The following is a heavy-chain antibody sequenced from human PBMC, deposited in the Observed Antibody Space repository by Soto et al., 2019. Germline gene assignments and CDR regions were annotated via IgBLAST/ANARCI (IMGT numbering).Heavy chain of an antibody. CDR2: ISGSGGST. CDR3: AKDQVVVVPAPFDP. V-gene: IGHV3-23*01. CDR1: GFTFSSYA. J-gene: IGHJ5*02. Sequence: GSLRLSCAASGFTFSSYAMSWVRQAPGKGLEWVSAISGSGGSTYYADSVKGRFTISRDNSKNTLYLQMSSLRAEDTAAYYCAKDQVVVVPAPFDPWGQGTLVTVSS. D-gene: IGHD2-2*01.